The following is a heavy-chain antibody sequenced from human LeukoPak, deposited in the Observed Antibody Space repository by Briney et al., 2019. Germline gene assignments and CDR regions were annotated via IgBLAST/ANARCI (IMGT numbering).Heavy chain of an antibody. D-gene: IGHD2-8*01. V-gene: IGHV3-23*01. CDR2: TNSGSTST. Sequence: GGSLRLSCATSGFPFSDFSMSWVRQAPGKGLAWISTTNSGSTSTYYAESVKGRFTISRDNSKNTLYLQMSSLRVEDTAVYYCAKQSYARSLGEGGPGTLVSVSS. CDR1: GFPFSDFS. CDR3: AKQSYARSLGE. J-gene: IGHJ4*02.